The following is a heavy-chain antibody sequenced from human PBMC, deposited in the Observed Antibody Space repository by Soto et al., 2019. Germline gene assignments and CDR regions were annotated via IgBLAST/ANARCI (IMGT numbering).Heavy chain of an antibody. D-gene: IGHD3-3*01. V-gene: IGHV4-61*01. CDR1: GGSVSSGSYY. Sequence: PSETLSLTCTVSGGSVSSGSYYWSWIRQPPGKGLEWIGYIYYSGSTNYNPSLKRRVTITVETSKNQFSLKLSSVTAADAAVYYCARAWYYDFWSGYYDDYYYGMVVWGQGTTVTVSS. CDR2: IYYSGST. CDR3: ARAWYYDFWSGYYDDYYYGMVV. J-gene: IGHJ6*02.